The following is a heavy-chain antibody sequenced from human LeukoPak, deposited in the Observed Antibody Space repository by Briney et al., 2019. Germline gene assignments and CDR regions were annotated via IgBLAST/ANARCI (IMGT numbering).Heavy chain of an antibody. CDR1: GGSISSTTYY. CDR2: IYYSGST. Sequence: KPSETLPLTCTVSGGSISSTTYYWGWIRQPPGRWLEWIGSIYYSGSTYYNPSLKSRVTISVDTSKNQFSLKLSSVTAADTAVYYCAGRHYDFWSGYSLGFDYWGQGTLVTVSS. D-gene: IGHD3-3*01. CDR3: AGRHYDFWSGYSLGFDY. J-gene: IGHJ4*02. V-gene: IGHV4-39*01.